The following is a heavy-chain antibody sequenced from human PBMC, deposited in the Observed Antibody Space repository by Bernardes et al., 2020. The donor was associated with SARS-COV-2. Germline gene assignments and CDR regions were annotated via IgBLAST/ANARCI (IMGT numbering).Heavy chain of an antibody. CDR1: GYTFTGYY. CDR2: INPNSGGT. D-gene: IGHD6-19*01. CDR3: ARVGHSSGWYWYYGMDV. Sequence: ASVKVSCKASGYTFTGYYMHWVRQAPGQGLEWMGWINPNSGGTNYAQKFQGRVTMTRDTSISTAYMELSRLRSDDTAVYYCARVGHSSGWYWYYGMDVWGQGTTVT. J-gene: IGHJ6*02. V-gene: IGHV1-2*02.